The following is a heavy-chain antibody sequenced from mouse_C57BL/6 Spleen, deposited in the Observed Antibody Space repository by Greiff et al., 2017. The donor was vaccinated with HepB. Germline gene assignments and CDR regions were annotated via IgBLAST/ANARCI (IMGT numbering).Heavy chain of an antibody. V-gene: IGHV2-3*01. D-gene: IGHD1-1*01. Sequence: VHLVESGPGLVAPSQRLSITCTVSGFSFTSYGVSWVRQPPGKGLEWLGVIWGDGSTNYHSALISRLSISKDNSKSQVFLKLNSLQTDDTATYYCAKKTGYYGSSHWYFDVWGTGTTVTVSS. CDR2: IWGDGST. J-gene: IGHJ1*03. CDR1: GFSFTSYG. CDR3: AKKTGYYGSSHWYFDV.